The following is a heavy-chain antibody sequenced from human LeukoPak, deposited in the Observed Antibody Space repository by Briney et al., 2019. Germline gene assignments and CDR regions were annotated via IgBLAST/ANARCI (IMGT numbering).Heavy chain of an antibody. Sequence: PSETLSLTCAVYGGSFSGYYWSWIRQPPGKGLEWIGEINHSGSTNYNPSLKSRVTISVDTSKNQFSLKLSSVTAADTAVYYCARLSSSDIDYWGQGTLVTVSS. CDR3: ARLSSSDIDY. J-gene: IGHJ4*02. V-gene: IGHV4-34*01. D-gene: IGHD6-6*01. CDR2: INHSGST. CDR1: GGSFSGYY.